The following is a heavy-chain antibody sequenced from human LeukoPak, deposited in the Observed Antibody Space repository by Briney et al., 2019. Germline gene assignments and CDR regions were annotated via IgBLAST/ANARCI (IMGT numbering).Heavy chain of an antibody. Sequence: GGSLRLSCAASGFTFSTYDMHCVRQATGKGLEWVSAIGTAGHTYYPVSVEGRFTISRENPENSLYLQMNSLRAGDAAVYYCARGPHCTTTTCYPYAMDVWGQGTTVTVSS. CDR3: ARGPHCTTTTCYPYAMDV. D-gene: IGHD2-2*01. V-gene: IGHV3-13*01. J-gene: IGHJ6*02. CDR2: IGTAGHT. CDR1: GFTFSTYD.